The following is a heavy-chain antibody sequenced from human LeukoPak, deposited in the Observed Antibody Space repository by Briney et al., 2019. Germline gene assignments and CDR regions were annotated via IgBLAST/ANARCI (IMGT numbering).Heavy chain of an antibody. CDR3: ATDRPHSASYYHY. CDR1: GASTSVYY. J-gene: IGHJ4*02. V-gene: IGHV4-4*07. D-gene: IGHD1-26*01. Sequence: PSETPSLTCAVSGASTSVYYWSWIRQSAGKGLEWIGRISSSGNTNYNPSLKSRVTMSVDTSKNQISLKVTSVTAADTAMYYCATDRPHSASYYHYWGQGTLVTVSS. CDR2: ISSSGNT.